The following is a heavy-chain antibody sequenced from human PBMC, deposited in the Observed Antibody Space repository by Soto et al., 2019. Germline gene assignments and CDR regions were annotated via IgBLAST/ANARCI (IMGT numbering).Heavy chain of an antibody. CDR1: GFTFTNYA. V-gene: IGHV3-23*01. CDR3: ARDRGTIFGVVIIHGDFDY. D-gene: IGHD3-3*01. J-gene: IGHJ4*02. Sequence: EVHLSESGGGLVQPGESLRLSCTTSGFTFTNYAINWVRQAPGKGLEWVSVIGATGGATYYADSVKGRFTVSRDSSKNTVYLQMNSLRVEDTAVYYCARDRGTIFGVVIIHGDFDYWGQGTLVTVSS. CDR2: IGATGGAT.